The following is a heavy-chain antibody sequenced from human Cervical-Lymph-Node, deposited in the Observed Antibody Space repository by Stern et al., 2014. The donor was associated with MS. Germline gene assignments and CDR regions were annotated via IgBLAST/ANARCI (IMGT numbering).Heavy chain of an antibody. CDR1: GGTFSSYT. V-gene: IGHV1-69*04. CDR3: ARDDYYGSYGMDV. Sequence: QVQLVQSGAEVKKPGSSVKVSCKASGGTFSSYTISWVRQAPGQGLEWMGRIIPNLGIANYAQKFEGRVTITADKSTSTAYMELSSLRSEDTAVYYCARDDYYGSYGMDVWGQGTTVTVSS. D-gene: IGHD3-10*01. J-gene: IGHJ6*02. CDR2: IIPNLGIA.